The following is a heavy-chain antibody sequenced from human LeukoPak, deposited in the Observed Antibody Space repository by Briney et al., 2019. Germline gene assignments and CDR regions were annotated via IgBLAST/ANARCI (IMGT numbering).Heavy chain of an antibody. D-gene: IGHD6-6*01. CDR1: GFTFSSYG. V-gene: IGHV3-33*01. CDR2: IWYDGSNK. Sequence: GRSLRLSCAASGFTFSSYGMHWVRQAPGKGLEWVAVIWYDGSNKYYADSVKGRFTISRDNSKNTLYLQMNSLRAGDTAVYYCARDLSAARGPWGQGTLVTVSS. CDR3: ARDLSAARGP. J-gene: IGHJ4*02.